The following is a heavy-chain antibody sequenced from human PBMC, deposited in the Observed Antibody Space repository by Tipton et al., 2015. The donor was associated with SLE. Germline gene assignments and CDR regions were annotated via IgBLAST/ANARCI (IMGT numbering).Heavy chain of an antibody. CDR1: GFPFSSYA. J-gene: IGHJ4*02. D-gene: IGHD1/OR15-1a*01. CDR3: AKFEKTTDFYLDS. V-gene: IGHV3-23*01. CDR2: ISGGGGST. Sequence: SLRLSCATSGFPFSSYALSWVRRGPGKGLEWVSAISGGGGSTYYADFVKGRLSISIDKSKKTLFLQMNSLRVDDTATYYCAKFEKTTDFYLDSWGQGTLVSVSS.